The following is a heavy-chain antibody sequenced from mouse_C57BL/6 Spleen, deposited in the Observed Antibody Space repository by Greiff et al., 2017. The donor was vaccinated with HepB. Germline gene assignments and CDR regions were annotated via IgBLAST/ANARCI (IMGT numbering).Heavy chain of an antibody. CDR3: ARGATGSPLRDY. V-gene: IGHV1-61*01. CDR1: GYTFTSYW. J-gene: IGHJ4*01. Sequence: QVQLQQSGAELVRPGSSVKLSCKASGYTFTSYWMDWVKQRPGQGLEWIGNIYPSDSETHYNQKFKDKATLTVDKSSRPAYMQLRSLTSEDSAVYYCARGATGSPLRDYWGQGTSVTVSS. CDR2: IYPSDSET. D-gene: IGHD3-1*01.